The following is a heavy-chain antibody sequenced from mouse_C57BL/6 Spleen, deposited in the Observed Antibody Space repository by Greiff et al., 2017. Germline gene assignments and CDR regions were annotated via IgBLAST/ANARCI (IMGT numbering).Heavy chain of an antibody. CDR2: IYPGDGDT. V-gene: IGHV1-82*01. Sequence: LQESGPELVKPGASVKISCKASGYAFSSSWMNWVKQRPGKGLEWIGRIYPGDGDTNYNGKFKGKATLTADKSSSTAYMQLSSLTSEDSAVYFCARYDGYSSAYWGQGTLVTVSA. CDR3: ARYDGYSSAY. CDR1: GYAFSSSW. D-gene: IGHD2-3*01. J-gene: IGHJ3*01.